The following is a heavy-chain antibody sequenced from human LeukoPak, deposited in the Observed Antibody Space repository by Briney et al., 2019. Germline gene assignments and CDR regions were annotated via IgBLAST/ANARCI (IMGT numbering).Heavy chain of an antibody. CDR1: GFIFSTYS. Sequence: GSLRLPCAASGFIFSTYSMNWVRQAPGKGLEWVSSISSTSSYVYYADSVKGRFTISRDNAKNSLYLQMNSLRAEDTAVYYCARAGYCSGGSCYIAAFDIWGQGTMVTVSS. J-gene: IGHJ3*02. CDR3: ARAGYCSGGSCYIAAFDI. CDR2: ISSTSSYV. V-gene: IGHV3-21*01. D-gene: IGHD2-15*01.